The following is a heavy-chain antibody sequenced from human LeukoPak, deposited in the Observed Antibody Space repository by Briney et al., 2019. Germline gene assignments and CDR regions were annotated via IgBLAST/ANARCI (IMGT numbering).Heavy chain of an antibody. Sequence: ASVKVSCKVSGYTLTELSLHWVRQAPGKGLEWMGGFDPEDGETIYAQKFQGRVTMTEDTSTDTAYMELSSLRSEDTAVYYCATSLGIYNWFDPWGQGTLVTVSS. CDR1: GYTLTELS. CDR3: ATSLGIYNWFDP. J-gene: IGHJ5*02. CDR2: FDPEDGET. V-gene: IGHV1-24*01. D-gene: IGHD3-10*01.